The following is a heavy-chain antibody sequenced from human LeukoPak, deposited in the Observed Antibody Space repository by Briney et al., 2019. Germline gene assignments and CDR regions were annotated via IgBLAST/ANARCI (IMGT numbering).Heavy chain of an antibody. CDR1: GFTFSSYA. D-gene: IGHD1-26*01. V-gene: IGHV3-64*01. CDR2: ISSNGGST. J-gene: IGHJ4*02. Sequence: PGGSLRLSRAASGFTFSSYAMHWVRQAPGKGLEYVSAISSNGGSTYYANSVKGRFTISRDNSKNTLYLQMGSLRAEDMAVYYCARVGIVGATLYYFDYWGQGTLVTVSS. CDR3: ARVGIVGATLYYFDY.